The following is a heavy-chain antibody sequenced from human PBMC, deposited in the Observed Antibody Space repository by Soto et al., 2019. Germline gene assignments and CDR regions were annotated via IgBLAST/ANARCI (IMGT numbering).Heavy chain of an antibody. D-gene: IGHD3-16*01. V-gene: IGHV5-51*01. J-gene: IGHJ4*02. CDR3: FRGGVTSRTFDY. CDR2: IFPDDSDT. Sequence: GESLKISCKASGYIIKNYWIGWVRQMPGQGLEWLGIIFPDDSDTRYSPSFQGHVTISVDKSISTAYVQWSSLKASDSAIYYCFRGGVTSRTFDYWGQGTLVTVSS. CDR1: GYIIKNYW.